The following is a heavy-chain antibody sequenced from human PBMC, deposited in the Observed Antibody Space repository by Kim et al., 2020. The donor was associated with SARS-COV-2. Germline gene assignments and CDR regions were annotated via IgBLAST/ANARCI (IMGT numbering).Heavy chain of an antibody. Sequence: GESLKISCKASGYSFTSYWNGWVRQMPGKGLEWMGIIYPDDSDTRYSPSFQGQVTISADKSISTAYLQWSDLKATDTAIYYCARHGDGYAYSFDFWGQGALVTVSS. J-gene: IGHJ4*02. D-gene: IGHD5-12*01. CDR1: GYSFTSYW. CDR2: IYPDDSDT. CDR3: ARHGDGYAYSFDF. V-gene: IGHV5-51*01.